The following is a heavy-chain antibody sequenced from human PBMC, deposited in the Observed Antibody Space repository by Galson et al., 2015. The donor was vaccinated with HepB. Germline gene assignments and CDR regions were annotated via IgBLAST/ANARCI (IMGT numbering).Heavy chain of an antibody. CDR3: ARDNCSGGSCYRGYYFDY. CDR1: GFTFSSYG. J-gene: IGHJ4*02. D-gene: IGHD2-15*01. Sequence: SLRLSCAASGFTFSSYGMHWVRQAPGKGLEWVAVIWYDGSNKYYADSVKGRFTISRDNSKNTLYLQMNSLTAEDTAVYYCARDNCSGGSCYRGYYFDYWGQGTLVTVSS. CDR2: IWYDGSNK. V-gene: IGHV3-33*01.